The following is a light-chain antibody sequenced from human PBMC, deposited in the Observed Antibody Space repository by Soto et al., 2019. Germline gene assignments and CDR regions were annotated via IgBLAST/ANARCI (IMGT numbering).Light chain of an antibody. J-gene: IGLJ2*01. CDR1: SSNIGAGYD. Sequence: QSVLTQPPSVPGAPGQRVTISCTGSSSNIGAGYDVQWYHQLPGTAPKLLIYGNNNRPSGVPDRFSGPKSGTSASLAITGLQAEDEADYYCQSYDTSLSGVVFGGGTKVTVL. CDR2: GNN. V-gene: IGLV1-40*01. CDR3: QSYDTSLSGVV.